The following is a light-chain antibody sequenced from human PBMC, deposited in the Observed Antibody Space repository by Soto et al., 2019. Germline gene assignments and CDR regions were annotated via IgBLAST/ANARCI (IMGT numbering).Light chain of an antibody. CDR2: DAS. CDR3: HQRSNWPLT. J-gene: IGKJ4*01. CDR1: QSVNNY. V-gene: IGKV3-11*01. Sequence: EIVLTQSPATLSLSPGERATLSCRASQSVNNYLAWYQQKPGQAPRLLIYDASSRATDIPARFRGSGSGTDVTLTISSLEPEDFATYFCHQRSNWPLTFGGGTKVEIK.